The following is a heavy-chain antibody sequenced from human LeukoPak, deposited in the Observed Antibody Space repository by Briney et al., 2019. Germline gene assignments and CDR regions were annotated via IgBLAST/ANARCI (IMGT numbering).Heavy chain of an antibody. CDR2: ISYDGSNK. J-gene: IGHJ4*02. D-gene: IGHD2-2*01. V-gene: IGHV3-30*18. CDR1: GFTFSSYG. CDR3: AKDSQPARFDY. Sequence: GGSLRLSCAASGFTFSSYGMHWVRQAPGKGLDWVAFISYDGSNKYYADSVKGRFTITRDYSKNTLYLQMNSLRAEDTAVYYCAKDSQPARFDYWGQGTLVTVSS.